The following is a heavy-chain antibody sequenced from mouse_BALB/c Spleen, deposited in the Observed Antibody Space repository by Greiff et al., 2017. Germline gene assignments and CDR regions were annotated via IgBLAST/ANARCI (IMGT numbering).Heavy chain of an antibody. J-gene: IGHJ4*01. V-gene: IGHV3-6*02. CDR2: ISYDGSN. Sequence: EVQLQESGPGLVKPSQSLSLTCSVTGYSITSGYYWNWIRQFPGNKLEWMGYISYDGSNNYNPSLKNRISITRDTSKNQFFLKLNSVTTEDTATYYCARDGNYDAMDYWGQGTSVTVSS. CDR3: ARDGNYDAMDY. D-gene: IGHD2-1*01. CDR1: GYSITSGYY.